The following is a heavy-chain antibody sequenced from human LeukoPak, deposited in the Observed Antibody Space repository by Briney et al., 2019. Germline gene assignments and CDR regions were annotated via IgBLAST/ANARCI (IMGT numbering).Heavy chain of an antibody. J-gene: IGHJ6*02. CDR3: ARKAVYYYGMDV. CDR1: GYNFSKYW. D-gene: IGHD6-19*01. V-gene: IGHV5-51*01. CDR2: IYPRDSDV. Sequence: GESLKISCKGIGYNFSKYWIGWVRQMPGKGLEWMGIIYPRDSDVRYNPSFQGHVTISADTSISTLYLHRSSLQPSDTAMYYCARKAVYYYGMDVWGQGTAVTVSS.